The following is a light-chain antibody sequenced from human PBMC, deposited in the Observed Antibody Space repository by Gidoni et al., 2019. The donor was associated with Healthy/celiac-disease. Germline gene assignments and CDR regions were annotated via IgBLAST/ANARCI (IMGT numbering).Light chain of an antibody. J-gene: IGKJ3*01. CDR1: QSLLHSNGYNY. V-gene: IGKV2-28*01. CDR2: LGS. Sequence: IVLIQSPLSLPVTPGEPDSISCRSSQSLLHSNGYNYLDWYLQKPGQSPQLLIYLGSNRASGGPDRCSGSGAGTDFTLKISRVEAEDVGVYYCMQALQFTFGPGTKVDIK. CDR3: MQALQFT.